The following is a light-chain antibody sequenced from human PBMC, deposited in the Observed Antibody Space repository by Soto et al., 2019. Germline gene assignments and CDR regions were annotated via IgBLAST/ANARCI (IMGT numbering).Light chain of an antibody. V-gene: IGLV1-44*01. CDR1: SSNIGSNT. CDR3: AAWDDGLNGYYYV. J-gene: IGLJ1*01. CDR2: SNN. Sequence: QSVLTQPPSASGTPGQRVTISCSGSSSNIGSNTVNWYQQLPGTAPKLLIYSNNQRPSRGPDRFSGSNSGTSASLAISGLQSQDEGDYYCAAWDDGLNGYYYVFGTGTKVTVL.